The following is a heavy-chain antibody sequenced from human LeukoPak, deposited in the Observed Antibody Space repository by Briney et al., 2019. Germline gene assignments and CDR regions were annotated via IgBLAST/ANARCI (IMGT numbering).Heavy chain of an antibody. D-gene: IGHD6-19*01. J-gene: IGHJ4*02. CDR3: ARDGWVDY. CDR2: ISSSGRTI. V-gene: IGHV3-48*03. CDR1: GFTFSSYE. Sequence: GGSLRLSCAASGFTFSSYEMNWVRQAPGKGLEWVSYISSSGRTIFNADSVKGRFTISRDNAKNSLFLQMNRLRAEDTAVYYCARDGWVDYWGQGTLVTVSS.